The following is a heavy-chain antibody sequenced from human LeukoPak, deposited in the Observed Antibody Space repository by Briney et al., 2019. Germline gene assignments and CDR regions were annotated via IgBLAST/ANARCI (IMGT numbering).Heavy chain of an antibody. Sequence: PSETLSLTCTVSGGSISSGGYYWSWIRQHPGKGLEWIGYIYYSGSTYYNPSLKNRVTISVDTSKNQFSLKLSSVTAADTAVYYCARTLPVPAASYFDYWGQGTLVTVSS. D-gene: IGHD2-2*01. CDR1: GGSISSGGYY. CDR2: IYYSGST. J-gene: IGHJ4*02. V-gene: IGHV4-31*03. CDR3: ARTLPVPAASYFDY.